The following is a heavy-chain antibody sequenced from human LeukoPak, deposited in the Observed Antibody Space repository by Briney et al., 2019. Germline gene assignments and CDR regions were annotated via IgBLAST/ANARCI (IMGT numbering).Heavy chain of an antibody. V-gene: IGHV3-74*01. D-gene: IGHD2-21*02. Sequence: PGGSLRLSCAASGFTFSTSWMHWVRQAPGKGLVWVARIKSDVRSTDYADSVKGRFTICRDDANNILYPQMNSLRAEDTAVYYCTAIRPDYWGQGTVVTVSS. CDR3: TAIRPDY. CDR1: GFTFSTSW. J-gene: IGHJ4*02. CDR2: IKSDVRST.